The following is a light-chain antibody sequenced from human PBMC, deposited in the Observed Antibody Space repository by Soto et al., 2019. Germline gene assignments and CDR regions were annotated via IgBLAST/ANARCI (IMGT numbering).Light chain of an antibody. CDR3: HQRSNWPPT. CDR1: QSVRSY. Sequence: EIVLTQSPATLSLSPGERATLSCRASQSVRSYLAWYQQKAGRTPRLLIYDTSNRATGIPARFSGSGSGTDFTLTISSLEPEDFAVYYCHQRSNWPPTLGQGTKVEIK. CDR2: DTS. V-gene: IGKV3-11*01. J-gene: IGKJ1*01.